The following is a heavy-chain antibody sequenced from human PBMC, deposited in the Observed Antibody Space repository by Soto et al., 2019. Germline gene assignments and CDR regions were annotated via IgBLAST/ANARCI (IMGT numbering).Heavy chain of an antibody. CDR1: GFTFSSYS. D-gene: IGHD3-3*01. Sequence: PGGSLRLSCAASGFTFSSYSMNWVRQAPGKGLEWVSSISSSSSYIYYADSVKGRFTISRDNAKNSLYLQMNSLRAEDTAVYYCARDRYDFWSGYYLYYYYGMDVWGQGTTVTVSS. V-gene: IGHV3-21*01. CDR3: ARDRYDFWSGYYLYYYYGMDV. CDR2: ISSSSSYI. J-gene: IGHJ6*02.